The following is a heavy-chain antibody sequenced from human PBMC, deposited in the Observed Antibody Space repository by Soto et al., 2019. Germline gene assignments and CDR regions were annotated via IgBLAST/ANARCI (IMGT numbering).Heavy chain of an antibody. CDR1: GFTFGDYW. J-gene: IGHJ4*02. D-gene: IGHD3-3*01. Sequence: EVQLVESGGALVQRGGSLRLSCAASGFTFGDYWMSWVRQAPGKGLEWVAHIKKDGSEKYYVDSVKGRFTVSRDNAEKSLFLQMNRLRAEDMAVYYCAKLGSGYYTGLYFEYWGQGTLVTVSS. CDR2: IKKDGSEK. CDR3: AKLGSGYYTGLYFEY. V-gene: IGHV3-7*03.